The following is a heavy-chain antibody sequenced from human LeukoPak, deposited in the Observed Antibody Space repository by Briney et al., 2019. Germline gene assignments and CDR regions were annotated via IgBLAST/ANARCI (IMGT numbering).Heavy chain of an antibody. Sequence: GGSLRLSCAPSGFTFVDYGLSWVRRAPGKGLEWLCAINYNGAITDYADSVKGRFTISRDNAKNSLYLRMDSLRAEDTALYYCARDRLGPSFSVSHFDLWGQGTLVTASS. V-gene: IGHV3-20*04. CDR2: INYNGAIT. CDR3: ARDRLGPSFSVSHFDL. J-gene: IGHJ4*02. CDR1: GFTFVDYG. D-gene: IGHD3-3*02.